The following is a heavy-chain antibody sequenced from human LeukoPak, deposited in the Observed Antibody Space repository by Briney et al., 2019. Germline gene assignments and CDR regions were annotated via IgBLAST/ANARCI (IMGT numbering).Heavy chain of an antibody. J-gene: IGHJ6*02. D-gene: IGHD5-18*01. CDR3: ARVQLGYYGMDV. CDR2: IYYSGST. CDR1: GGSISSYY. Sequence: SETLSLTCTVSGGSISSYYWSWIRQPPGKGLEWIGHIYYSGSTNYNPSLKSRVTISVDTSKNQFSLKLSSVTAADTAVYYCARVQLGYYGMDVWGQGTTVTVSS. V-gene: IGHV4-59*01.